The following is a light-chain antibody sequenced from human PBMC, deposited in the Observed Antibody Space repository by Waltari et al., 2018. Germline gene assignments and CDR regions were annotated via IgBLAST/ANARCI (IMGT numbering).Light chain of an antibody. CDR2: DVN. J-gene: IGLJ2*01. V-gene: IGLV2-14*03. CDR1: NSDIGYYNF. Sequence: QSALTQPASVSGSPGQSITISCAGTNSDIGYYNFVSWYQQHPGKAPKLMIFDVNRWPSGVSHRFSGSKVGNTASLTISGLQAEDEADYFCASYTSTNTVLFGGGTKVTVL. CDR3: ASYTSTNTVL.